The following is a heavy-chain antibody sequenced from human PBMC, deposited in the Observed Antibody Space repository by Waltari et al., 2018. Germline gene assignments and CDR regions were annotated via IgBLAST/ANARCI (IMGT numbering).Heavy chain of an antibody. D-gene: IGHD6-19*01. V-gene: IGHV4-39*07. CDR2: SSYSGNA. CDR3: ARDPGIAVAGTRYFDL. Sequence: QLQLQESGPGLVKPSETLSLTCSVSGDSVSSNNSYWGWIRQPPGKGLEWVGTSSYSGNAYYNPALKSRVTISLDMSKNDFSLKLSSVTAADTAVYYCARDPGIAVAGTRYFDLWGRGTLVTVSS. CDR1: GDSVSSNNSY. J-gene: IGHJ2*01.